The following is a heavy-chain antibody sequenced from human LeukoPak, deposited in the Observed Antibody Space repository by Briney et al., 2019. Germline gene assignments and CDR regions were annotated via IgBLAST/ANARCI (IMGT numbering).Heavy chain of an antibody. CDR2: ISSTSSYI. CDR3: ARGQSRYFDWYLGFFDY. Sequence: GRSLRLSCAASGFTLSNYGMHWVRQASGKGLEWVSSISSTSSYIYYADSVKGRFTISRDNAKNSLYLQMNSLRADDTAVYYCARGQSRYFDWYLGFFDYWGQGTLVTVSS. D-gene: IGHD3-9*01. V-gene: IGHV3-21*01. CDR1: GFTLSNYG. J-gene: IGHJ4*02.